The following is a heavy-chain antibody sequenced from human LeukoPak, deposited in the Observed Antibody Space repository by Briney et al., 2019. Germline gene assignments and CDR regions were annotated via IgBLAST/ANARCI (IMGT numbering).Heavy chain of an antibody. CDR1: GFTFNNYA. Sequence: GGSLRLSCAASGFTFNNYAMVWVRQGPGKGLVWVSAIRGSGDGKYYADSVKGRFTISRDNSKNMLYLQMNSLRDDDTAVYYCGRDPIGDYVGAFSFQRWGQGTLVTVPS. CDR3: GRDPIGDYVGAFSFQR. J-gene: IGHJ1*01. V-gene: IGHV3-23*01. CDR2: IRGSGDGK. D-gene: IGHD4-17*01.